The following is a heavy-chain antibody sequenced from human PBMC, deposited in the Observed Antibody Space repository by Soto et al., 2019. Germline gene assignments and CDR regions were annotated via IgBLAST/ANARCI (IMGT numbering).Heavy chain of an antibody. CDR3: ARDLNAVVAATLGY. CDR1: GGTFSSYT. CDR2: IMPILGIA. J-gene: IGHJ4*02. D-gene: IGHD2-15*01. Sequence: QVQLVQSGAEVKKLGSSVKVSCKASGGTFSSYTISGVRQAPGQGLEWMGRIMPILGIANYAQKFQGRVKIPVDKPTRTAYVELSSLRSEDTAVYYCARDLNAVVAATLGYWGQGTLVTGS. V-gene: IGHV1-69*08.